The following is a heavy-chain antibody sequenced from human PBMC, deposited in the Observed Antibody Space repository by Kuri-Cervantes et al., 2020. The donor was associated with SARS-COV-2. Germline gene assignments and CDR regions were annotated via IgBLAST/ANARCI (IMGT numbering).Heavy chain of an antibody. D-gene: IGHD2-2*02. CDR1: GGSFSGYY. Sequence: GSLRLSCAVYGGSFSGYYWSWIRQPPGKGLEWIGEINHSGSTYYNPSLKSRVTISVDTSKNQFSLKLSSVTAADTAVYYCARTYGGLGYCSSISCYIYYFDYWGQGTLVTVSS. CDR2: INHSGST. J-gene: IGHJ4*02. V-gene: IGHV4-34*01. CDR3: ARTYGGLGYCSSISCYIYYFDY.